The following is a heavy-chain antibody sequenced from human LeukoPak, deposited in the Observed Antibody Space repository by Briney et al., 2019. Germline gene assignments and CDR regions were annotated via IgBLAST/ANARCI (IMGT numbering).Heavy chain of an antibody. CDR1: GGSISSYY. CDR3: ARDSGSGSYYYNWFDP. D-gene: IGHD3-10*01. J-gene: IGHJ5*02. CDR2: VNESGGT. V-gene: IGHV4-34*01. Sequence: SETLSLTCTVSGGSISSYYWSWIRQPPGKGPEWIGEVNESGGTNINPSLRSRVILSVDTSMNQFSLKLISVTAADTAVYYCARDSGSGSYYYNWFDPWGQGTLVTVSS.